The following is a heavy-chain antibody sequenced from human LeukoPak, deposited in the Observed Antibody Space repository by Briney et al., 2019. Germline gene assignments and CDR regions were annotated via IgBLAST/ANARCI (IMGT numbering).Heavy chain of an antibody. D-gene: IGHD3-22*01. CDR3: AKDQIVVVITSSIDY. CDR1: GFTFSSYG. J-gene: IGHJ4*02. CDR2: ISYDGSNK. Sequence: GRSLRLSCAASGFTFSSYGMHWVRQAPGKGLEWVAVISYDGSNKYYADSVKGRFTISRDNSKNTLYLQMNSLRAEDTAVYYCAKDQIVVVITSSIDYWGQGTLVTVSS. V-gene: IGHV3-30*18.